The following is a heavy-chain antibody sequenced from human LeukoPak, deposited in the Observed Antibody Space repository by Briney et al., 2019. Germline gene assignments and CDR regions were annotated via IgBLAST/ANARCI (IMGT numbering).Heavy chain of an antibody. Sequence: GGSLRLSCAASGFTFDDYGMSWVRQAPGRGLEWVSGINWNGGSTGYADSVKGRFTISRDNAKNSLYLQMNSLRAEDTALYYCARHYYDILRYYFDYWGQGTLVTVSS. CDR1: GFTFDDYG. CDR2: INWNGGST. V-gene: IGHV3-20*04. D-gene: IGHD3-9*01. CDR3: ARHYYDILRYYFDY. J-gene: IGHJ4*02.